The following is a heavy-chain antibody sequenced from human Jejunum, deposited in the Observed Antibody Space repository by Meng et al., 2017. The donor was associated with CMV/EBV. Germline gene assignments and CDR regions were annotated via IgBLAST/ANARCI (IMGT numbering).Heavy chain of an antibody. V-gene: IGHV3-66*03. D-gene: IGHD3-3*01. CDR3: AREGSLLEKDAFDI. Sequence: GFTVSRKYMTWGRQAPGKGLQWVLIMHSCGSAHSGDSVKGRFTLSRDNSMNTLYLQMNSLRPEDTAMYYCAREGSLLEKDAFDIWGQGTMVTVSS. CDR1: GFTVSRKY. CDR2: MHSCGSA. J-gene: IGHJ3*02.